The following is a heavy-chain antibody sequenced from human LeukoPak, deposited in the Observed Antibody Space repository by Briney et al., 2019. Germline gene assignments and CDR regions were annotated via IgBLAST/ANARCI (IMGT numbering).Heavy chain of an antibody. Sequence: ASVKVSCKASGYTFTGYYMHWVRQAPGQGLEWMGWINPNSGGTNYAQKFQGRVTMTRDTSISTAYMELSRLRSDDTAVYYCARENIPLDNWFDPWGQGTLVTVSS. CDR2: INPNSGGT. J-gene: IGHJ5*02. D-gene: IGHD2-21*01. V-gene: IGHV1-2*02. CDR3: ARENIPLDNWFDP. CDR1: GYTFTGYY.